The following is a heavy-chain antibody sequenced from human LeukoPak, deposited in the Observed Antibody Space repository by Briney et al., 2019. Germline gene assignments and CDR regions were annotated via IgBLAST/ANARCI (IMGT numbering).Heavy chain of an antibody. Sequence: SETLSLTCAVSGGSISSSNWWSWVRQPPGKGLEWIGYIYYSGSTNYNPSLKSRVTISVDTSKNQFSLKLSSVTAADTAVYYCASALPGYSSGWELDAFDIWGQGTMVTVSS. D-gene: IGHD6-19*01. J-gene: IGHJ3*02. V-gene: IGHV4-4*02. CDR3: ASALPGYSSGWELDAFDI. CDR2: IYYSGST. CDR1: GGSISSSNW.